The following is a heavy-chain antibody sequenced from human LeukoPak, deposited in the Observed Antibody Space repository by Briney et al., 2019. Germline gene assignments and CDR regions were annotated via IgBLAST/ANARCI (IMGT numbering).Heavy chain of an antibody. CDR1: GDSISSGDYS. J-gene: IGHJ3*02. D-gene: IGHD3-10*01. CDR2: IYDSGSS. Sequence: SQTLSLTCAVSGDSISSGDYSWSWIRQPSGKGLEWIAYIYDSGSSYYSPSLKSRITTSVDTSKSQFSLKLSSVTAADTAVYYCARCYASGDVFDIWGQGTMVTVSS. V-gene: IGHV4-30-2*05. CDR3: ARCYASGDVFDI.